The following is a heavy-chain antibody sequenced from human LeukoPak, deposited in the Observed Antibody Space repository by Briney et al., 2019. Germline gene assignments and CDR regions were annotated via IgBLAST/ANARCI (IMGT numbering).Heavy chain of an antibody. CDR1: GFTFSRCG. Sequence: GGSLRLSCVASGFTFSRCGMHWVRQAPGKGLEWVAVIYSDGRNEYYADSVEGRFTISRDNSKNTLYLQMNSLRAEDTAVYYCARAEPGLFDYWGLGTLFTVSS. CDR2: IYSDGRNE. V-gene: IGHV3-33*01. J-gene: IGHJ4*02. CDR3: ARAEPGLFDY.